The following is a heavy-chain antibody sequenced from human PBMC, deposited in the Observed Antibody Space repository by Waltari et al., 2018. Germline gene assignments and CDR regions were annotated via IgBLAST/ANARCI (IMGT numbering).Heavy chain of an antibody. Sequence: QVQLVQSGAEVKKPGASVKVSCKASGYTFTSYLMHWVRQAPGQSLEWMGWINAGNGDTKYSQKFQGRVTITRDTSASSAYMELSNLRSEDTAVYYCARATAAGKRDPFDIWGQGTMVTVSS. J-gene: IGHJ3*02. CDR2: INAGNGDT. CDR3: ARATAAGKRDPFDI. CDR1: GYTFTSYL. V-gene: IGHV1-3*01. D-gene: IGHD6-13*01.